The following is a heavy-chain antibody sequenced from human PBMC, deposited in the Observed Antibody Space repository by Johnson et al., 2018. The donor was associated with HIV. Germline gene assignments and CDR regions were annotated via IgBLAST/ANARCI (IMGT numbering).Heavy chain of an antibody. J-gene: IGHJ3*02. V-gene: IGHV3-7*05. CDR3: VRPHAFDI. Sequence: VQLVESGGGLVQPGDSLRLSCAASAFTFSSTWMSWVRQAPGKGLEFVANINQDGSVRNYVDSVKGRFTISRDNTKNSLYLQMNSLIAEDTAVYYCVRPHAFDIWGQGTMVTVSS. CDR1: AFTFSSTW. CDR2: INQDGSVR.